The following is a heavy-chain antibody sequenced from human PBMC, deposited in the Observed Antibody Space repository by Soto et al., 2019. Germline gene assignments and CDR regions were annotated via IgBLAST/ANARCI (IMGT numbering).Heavy chain of an antibody. CDR2: IYYSGST. D-gene: IGHD3-3*01. Sequence: PSETLSLTCTASGGSISSGGYYWSWIRQHPGKGLEWIGYIYYSGSTYYNPSLKSRVTISVDTSKNQFSLKLSSVTAADTAVYYCARSSLITIFGVVTIPEEPFNYYYGMDVWGQGTTVTVSS. V-gene: IGHV4-31*03. J-gene: IGHJ6*02. CDR1: GGSISSGGYY. CDR3: ARSSLITIFGVVTIPEEPFNYYYGMDV.